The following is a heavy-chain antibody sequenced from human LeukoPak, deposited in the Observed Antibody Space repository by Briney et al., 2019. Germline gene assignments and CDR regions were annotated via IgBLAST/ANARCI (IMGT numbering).Heavy chain of an antibody. J-gene: IGHJ4*02. V-gene: IGHV1-2*02. D-gene: IGHD1-26*01. Sequence: ASVKVSCKASGYTFTGYYMHWVRQAPGQGLEWMGWINPNSGGTNYAQKFQGRVTMTRDTSISTAYMELSSLRSEDTAVYYCATGRVGATPTGHWGQGTLVTVSS. CDR1: GYTFTGYY. CDR3: ATGRVGATPTGH. CDR2: INPNSGGT.